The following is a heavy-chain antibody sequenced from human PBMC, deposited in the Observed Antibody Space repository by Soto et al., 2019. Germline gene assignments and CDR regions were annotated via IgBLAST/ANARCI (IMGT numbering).Heavy chain of an antibody. D-gene: IGHD3-10*01. J-gene: IGHJ5*02. V-gene: IGHV4-31*03. CDR1: GGSISSGGYY. Sequence: PSETLSLTCTVSGGSISSGGYYWSWIRQHPGKGLEWIGYIYYSGSTYYNPSLKSRVTISVDTSKNQFSLKLSSVTAADTAVYYCARVRNYGSGSYFSWFDPWGQGNLVTVSS. CDR3: ARVRNYGSGSYFSWFDP. CDR2: IYYSGST.